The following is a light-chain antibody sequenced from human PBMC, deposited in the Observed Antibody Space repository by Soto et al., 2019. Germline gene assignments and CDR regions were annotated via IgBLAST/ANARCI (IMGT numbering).Light chain of an antibody. V-gene: IGLV1-40*01. CDR2: GNS. Sequence: QSVLTQPPSVSGAPGQRVTISRTGSSSNIGAGYDVHWYQQLPGTAPKLLIYGNSNRPSGVPDRFSGSKSGTSATLGITGFQTGDEADYYCGSWDSSLSAYVFGTGTKVTVL. J-gene: IGLJ1*01. CDR3: GSWDSSLSAYV. CDR1: SSNIGAGYD.